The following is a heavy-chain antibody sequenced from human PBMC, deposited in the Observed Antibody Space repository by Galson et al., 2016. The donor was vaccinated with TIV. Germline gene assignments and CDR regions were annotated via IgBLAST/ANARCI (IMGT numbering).Heavy chain of an antibody. CDR2: VIPILNTA. J-gene: IGHJ3*02. Sequence: SVKVSCKASGGSFTSYSFSWVRQAPGQGPEWMGRVIPILNTANYAQRFQGRVTITADKSTSTSYLEVSSLKYDDTAVYYCAKDKSKRQEVGSDAIAIWGQGTMVTFSS. CDR1: GGSFTSYS. D-gene: IGHD1-1*01. CDR3: AKDKSKRQEVGSDAIAI. V-gene: IGHV1-69*08.